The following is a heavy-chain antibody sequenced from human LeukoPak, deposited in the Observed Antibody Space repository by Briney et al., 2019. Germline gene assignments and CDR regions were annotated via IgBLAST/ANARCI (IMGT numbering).Heavy chain of an antibody. Sequence: GRSLRLSCAASGFTFDDYAMHWVRQAPGKGLEWVSGISWNSGSIGYADSVKGRFTISRDNSKNTLYLQMNSLRAEDTAVYYRAKDPSRATLDYFDYWGQGTLVTVSS. CDR2: ISWNSGSI. CDR1: GFTFDDYA. D-gene: IGHD1-26*01. V-gene: IGHV3-9*01. CDR3: AKDPSRATLDYFDY. J-gene: IGHJ4*02.